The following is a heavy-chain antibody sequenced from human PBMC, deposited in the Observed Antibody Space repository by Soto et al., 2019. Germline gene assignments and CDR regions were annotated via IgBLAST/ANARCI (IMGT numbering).Heavy chain of an antibody. Sequence: PSQTLSRTGAISGDSVSSNSAAWNWIRQSPSRGLEWLGRTYYRSKWYNDYAVSVRSRITINPDTSKNQFSLQLNSVTPEDTAVYYCARGILEAGVYTAMDRDYYCDGMDVWGQGTTVTGSS. CDR2: TYYRSKWYN. CDR1: GDSVSSNSAA. D-gene: IGHD5-18*01. CDR3: ARGILEAGVYTAMDRDYYCDGMDV. V-gene: IGHV6-1*01. J-gene: IGHJ6*02.